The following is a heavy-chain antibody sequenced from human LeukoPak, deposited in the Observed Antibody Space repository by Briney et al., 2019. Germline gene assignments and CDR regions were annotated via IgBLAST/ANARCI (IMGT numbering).Heavy chain of an antibody. D-gene: IGHD3-3*01. V-gene: IGHV4-59*01. J-gene: IGHJ4*02. Sequence: SETLSLTCTVSGGSISSYYWSWIRQPPGKGLEWIGYIYYSGSTNYKPSLKSRVTISVDTSKNQFSLKLSSVTAADTAVYYCARCITIFGVVIGCGYFDYWGQGTLVTVSS. CDR3: ARCITIFGVVIGCGYFDY. CDR2: IYYSGST. CDR1: GGSISSYY.